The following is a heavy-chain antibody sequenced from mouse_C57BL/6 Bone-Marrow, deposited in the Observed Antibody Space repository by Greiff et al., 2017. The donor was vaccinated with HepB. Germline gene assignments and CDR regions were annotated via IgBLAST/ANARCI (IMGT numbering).Heavy chain of an antibody. CDR3: ARHGPHPTGDWYFDV. CDR1: EYEFPSHD. CDR2: INSDGGST. J-gene: IGHJ1*03. V-gene: IGHV5-2*01. Sequence: EVMLVESGGGLVQPGESLKLSCESNEYEFPSHDMSWVRKTPEKRLELVAAINSDGGSTYYPDTMERRFIISRDNTKKTLYLQMSSLRSEDTALYYCARHGPHPTGDWYFDVWGTGTTVTVSS.